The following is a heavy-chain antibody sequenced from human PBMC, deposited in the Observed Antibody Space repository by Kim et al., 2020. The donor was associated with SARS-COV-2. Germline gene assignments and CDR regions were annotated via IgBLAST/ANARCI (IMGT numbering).Heavy chain of an antibody. V-gene: IGHV3-30*18. Sequence: GGSLRLSCAASGFTFSSYGMHWVRQAPGKGLEWVAGISYDGSNKYYADSVKGRFTISRDNSKNTLYLQMNSLRAEDTAVYYCAKGTDTSGWPYYYYYYGMDVWGQGTTVTVSS. D-gene: IGHD6-19*01. CDR1: GFTFSSYG. CDR2: ISYDGSNK. CDR3: AKGTDTSGWPYYYYYYGMDV. J-gene: IGHJ6*02.